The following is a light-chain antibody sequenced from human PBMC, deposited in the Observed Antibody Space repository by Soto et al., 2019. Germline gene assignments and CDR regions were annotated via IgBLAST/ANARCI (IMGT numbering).Light chain of an antibody. Sequence: EIVMTQSPATLSVSPGERATLSCRASQSVSSNLAWYQQKPGQAPRLLIYGASTRATGIPARFSGSGSGTDFTLSISSLEPENFTVYCCQQRSNRPRFTFGPGTKVDIK. CDR3: QQRSNRPRFT. V-gene: IGKV3-15*01. CDR1: QSVSSN. J-gene: IGKJ3*01. CDR2: GAS.